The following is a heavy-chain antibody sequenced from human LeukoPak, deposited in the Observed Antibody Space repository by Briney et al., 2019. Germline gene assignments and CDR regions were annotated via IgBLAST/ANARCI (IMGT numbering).Heavy chain of an antibody. J-gene: IGHJ5*02. CDR1: GGSISSGY. Sequence: PSETLSLTCSVSGGSISSGYWSWIRQPPGKGREWIAYIYNSGRSNYNPSLKSRVTISLDTSKNQFSLKLSSVTAADTAVYYCAGGSGASWFDPWGQGTLVTVSS. D-gene: IGHD2-8*02. CDR2: IYNSGRS. CDR3: AGGSGASWFDP. V-gene: IGHV4-59*01.